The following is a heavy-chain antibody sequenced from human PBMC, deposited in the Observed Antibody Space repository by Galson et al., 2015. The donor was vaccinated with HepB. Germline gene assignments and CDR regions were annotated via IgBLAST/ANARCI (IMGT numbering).Heavy chain of an antibody. V-gene: IGHV3-7*03. CDR3: TRDYFYGRDV. Sequence: SLRLSCAASGFTFSSYWMSWVRQAPGKGLEWVANIKKDGSEKYYVDSVRGRFSISRDNAKNSVYLEMNSLRAEDTAVYYCTRDYFYGRDVWGRGTLVTVSS. CDR1: GFTFSSYW. CDR2: IKKDGSEK. J-gene: IGHJ2*01. D-gene: IGHD3-3*01.